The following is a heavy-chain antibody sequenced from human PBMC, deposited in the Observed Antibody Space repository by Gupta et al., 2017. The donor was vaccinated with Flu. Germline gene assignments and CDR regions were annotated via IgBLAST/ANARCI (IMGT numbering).Heavy chain of an antibody. CDR2: INPNSGNT. V-gene: IGHV1-8*01. J-gene: IGHJ6*02. D-gene: IGHD4-17*01. CDR1: YTFTFYD. CDR3: ARDYSDYLTYYSGMDV. Sequence: YTFTFYDIKWVRQAAGQGHEWMGWINPNSGNTGYAQKFQGRVSMTRNTSISTAYMELSNLKSDDTAVYYCARDYSDYLTYYSGMDVWGQGTTVTVSS.